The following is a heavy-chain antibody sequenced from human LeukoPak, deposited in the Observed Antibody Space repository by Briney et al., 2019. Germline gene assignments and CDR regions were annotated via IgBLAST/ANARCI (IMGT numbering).Heavy chain of an antibody. CDR3: ARVMGRYCSSTSCYVDH. J-gene: IGHJ4*02. Sequence: GRSLRLSCAASGITFSSYAMHWVRQAPGKGLEWVAVISYDGSNKYYADSVKGRFTISRDNSKNTLYLQMNSLRAEDTAVYYCARVMGRYCSSTSCYVDHWGQGTLVTVSS. CDR1: GITFSSYA. CDR2: ISYDGSNK. V-gene: IGHV3-30*04. D-gene: IGHD2-2*01.